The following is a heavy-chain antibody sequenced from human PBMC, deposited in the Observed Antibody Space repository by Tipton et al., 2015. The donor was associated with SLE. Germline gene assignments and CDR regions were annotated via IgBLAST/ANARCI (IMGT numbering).Heavy chain of an antibody. Sequence: SLRLSCAASGFTLRSYAMSWVRQAPGKGLEWVSGISGSGDSTYNADSVKGRFTISRDNSQNTLYLQMSSLRVEDTAVYYCAKGRTVLVATAHYFDYWGQGILVTVSP. CDR1: GFTLRSYA. D-gene: IGHD2-21*02. V-gene: IGHV3-23*01. CDR2: ISGSGDST. J-gene: IGHJ4*02. CDR3: AKGRTVLVATAHYFDY.